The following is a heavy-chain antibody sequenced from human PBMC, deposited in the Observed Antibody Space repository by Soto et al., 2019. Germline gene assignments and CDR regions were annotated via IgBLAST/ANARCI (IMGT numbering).Heavy chain of an antibody. CDR1: GFSFTSYW. V-gene: IGHV5-51*01. CDR2: IYPGDSET. Sequence: GESLKISCKGSGFSFTSYWIGWVRQMPGKGLEWMGIIYPGDSETKYSPSFEGQVTISADKSTNTAYLQWSSLKASDTAIYYCARQAAAGKYYYAMDVWGQGTTVTVSS. D-gene: IGHD6-13*01. CDR3: ARQAAAGKYYYAMDV. J-gene: IGHJ6*02.